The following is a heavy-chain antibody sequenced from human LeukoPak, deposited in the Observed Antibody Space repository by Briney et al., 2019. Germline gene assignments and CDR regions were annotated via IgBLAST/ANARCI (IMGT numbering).Heavy chain of an antibody. V-gene: IGHV5-51*01. D-gene: IGHD3-22*01. J-gene: IGHJ4*02. CDR3: ASHYYDSSGYYSDY. CDR1: GYSFTSYW. Sequence: GESLKISCKGSGYSFTSYWIGCVRQMPGKDLEGMGIIYPGDSDTRYSPAFKGQVTISADKSISTAYLQWSSLKASDTAMYYCASHYYDSSGYYSDYWGQGTLVTVSS. CDR2: IYPGDSDT.